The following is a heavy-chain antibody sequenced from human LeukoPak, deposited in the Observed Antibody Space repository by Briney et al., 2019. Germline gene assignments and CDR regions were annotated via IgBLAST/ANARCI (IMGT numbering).Heavy chain of an antibody. CDR3: AAVPAAIVRGVDY. Sequence: GGSLRLSCAASGFTFSSYAMSWVRQAPGKGLEWVSAISGSGGSTYYADSVKGRFTTSRDNSKNTLYLQMNSLRAEDTAVYYCAAVPAAIVRGVDYWGQGTLVTVSS. V-gene: IGHV3-23*01. CDR1: GFTFSSYA. D-gene: IGHD2-2*02. CDR2: ISGSGGST. J-gene: IGHJ4*02.